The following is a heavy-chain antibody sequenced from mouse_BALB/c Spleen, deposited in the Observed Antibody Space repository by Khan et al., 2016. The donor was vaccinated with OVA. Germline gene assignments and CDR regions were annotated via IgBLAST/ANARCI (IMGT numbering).Heavy chain of an antibody. D-gene: IGHD2-14*01. CDR2: INPSNGYT. CDR1: GYTFTSYT. V-gene: IGHV1-4*01. J-gene: IGHJ3*01. CDR3: VRDGAYHRNDGWFAY. Sequence: QVQLKESGAELARPGASVKMSCKASGYTFTSYTIHWIKKRPGQGLEWIGYINPSNGYTNYNQKFKDKATLTTDKSSTPAYLQLSSLTSDDSAVYNGVRDGAYHRNDGWFAYWGQGTLVTVSA.